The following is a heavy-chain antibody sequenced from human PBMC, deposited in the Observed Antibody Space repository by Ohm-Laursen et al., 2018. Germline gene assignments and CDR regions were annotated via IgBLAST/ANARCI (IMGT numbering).Heavy chain of an antibody. J-gene: IGHJ4*02. CDR1: GYSISSGYY. CDR3: ARMRGSYPDY. Sequence: GTLSLTCAVSGYSISSGYYWGWIRQPPGKGLEWIGSIYLSGTTFYNPSLKSRVTISVDTSKNQFSLKLSSVTAADTAVYYCARMRGSYPDYWGQGTLVTVSS. D-gene: IGHD1-26*01. V-gene: IGHV4-38-2*01. CDR2: IYLSGTT.